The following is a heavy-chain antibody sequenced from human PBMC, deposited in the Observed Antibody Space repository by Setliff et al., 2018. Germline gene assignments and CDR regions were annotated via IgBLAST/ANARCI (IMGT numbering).Heavy chain of an antibody. Sequence: PSETLSLTCAVSGVSINSLSWWSWIRQPPGKGLEWIASMYYSGKTFYNPSLESRAYIFVDTSKNQLSLRLTSVTAADTGLYYCAKHLGAQRIADPGALVSWGQGAQVTVSS. J-gene: IGHJ4*02. CDR1: GVSINSLSW. CDR2: MYYSGKT. V-gene: IGHV4-39*01. CDR3: AKHLGAQRIADPGALVS. D-gene: IGHD6-13*01.